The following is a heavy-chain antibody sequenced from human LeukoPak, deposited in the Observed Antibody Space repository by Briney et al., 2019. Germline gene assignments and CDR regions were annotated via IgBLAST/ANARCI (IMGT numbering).Heavy chain of an antibody. CDR2: LSHSGTT. V-gene: IGHV4-34*01. J-gene: IGHJ5*02. CDR1: GGSFSGYY. D-gene: IGHD3-16*01. Sequence: SETLSLTCDVSGGSFSGYYYSWIRQPPGKGLEWIGELSHSGTTNYNSSLKSRVSMSVGASSTQFSLIMTSVTAADTAVYYCATSGWNGGGGFDPWGQGTLVIVSS. CDR3: ATSGWNGGGGFDP.